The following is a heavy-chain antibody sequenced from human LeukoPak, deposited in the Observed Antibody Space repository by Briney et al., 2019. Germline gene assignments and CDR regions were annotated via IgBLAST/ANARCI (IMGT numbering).Heavy chain of an antibody. Sequence: PGGSLRLSCAASGFSFSSYWTNWVRQAPGKGLEWVADIKQDGSEKYYVDSVKGRFTISRDNAKNSLSLQMNSLRAEDTALYYCVPGSHWGQGILVTVSS. J-gene: IGHJ4*02. CDR1: GFSFSSYW. V-gene: IGHV3-7*02. CDR2: IKQDGSEK. CDR3: VPGSH. D-gene: IGHD1-26*01.